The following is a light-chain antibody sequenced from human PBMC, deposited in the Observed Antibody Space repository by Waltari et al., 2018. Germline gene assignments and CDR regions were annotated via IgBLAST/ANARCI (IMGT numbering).Light chain of an antibody. CDR3: QHLVRYPLS. CDR1: EDVRSY. J-gene: IGKJ4*01. V-gene: IGKV1-9*01. Sequence: LLTQSPVSLSASVGDTVTLTCRASEDVRSYLAWVQQKPGRAPNLLIFGVSTLQSGGPSRFGGAGYGTDFTLSISGLQPEDSATYYCQHLVRYPLSFGGGTKVEIQ. CDR2: GVS.